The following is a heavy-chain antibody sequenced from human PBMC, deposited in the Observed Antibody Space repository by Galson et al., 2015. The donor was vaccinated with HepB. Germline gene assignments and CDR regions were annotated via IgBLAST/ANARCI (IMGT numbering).Heavy chain of an antibody. V-gene: IGHV3-73*01. Sequence: SLRLSCAGSGFSFRDHAVHWVRQASGMGLEWVGHIDLRSKGYATSYAASVKGRFTISRDDSQSMAYLQMNNLEAEDTAVYYCTRDGGSFNWFDLWGQGTLVTVS. J-gene: IGHJ5*02. CDR3: TRDGGSFNWFDL. CDR2: IDLRSKGYAT. D-gene: IGHD1-26*01. CDR1: GFSFRDHA.